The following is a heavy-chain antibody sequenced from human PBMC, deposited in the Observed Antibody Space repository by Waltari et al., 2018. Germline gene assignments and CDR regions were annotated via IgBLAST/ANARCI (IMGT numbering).Heavy chain of an antibody. V-gene: IGHV4-4*02. CDR1: GVSHTNTDF. J-gene: IGHJ4*02. Sequence: QLQLQESGPGLVKPSGTLSLNCAVSGVSHTNTDFWSWVRQPPGKGLEWIGQIHRSGRTNYNPSFSSRVSMSIDTSNNHFSLMVTSATAADTAVYYCARDRGRGLYLDSWGQGTLVTVSP. CDR2: IHRSGRT. D-gene: IGHD2-15*01. CDR3: ARDRGRGLYLDS.